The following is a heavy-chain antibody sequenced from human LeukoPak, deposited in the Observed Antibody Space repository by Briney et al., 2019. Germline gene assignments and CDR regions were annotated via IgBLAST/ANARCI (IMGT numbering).Heavy chain of an antibody. D-gene: IGHD2-15*01. CDR2: ISGSGGST. Sequence: SGGSLRLSCAASGFTFSSYAMSWVRQAPGEGLEWVSAISGSGGSTYYADSVKGRFTISRDNSKNTLYLQMNSLRAEDTAVYYCAKDREVVVVAATTFDIWGQGTMVTVSS. J-gene: IGHJ3*02. CDR3: AKDREVVVVAATTFDI. V-gene: IGHV3-23*01. CDR1: GFTFSSYA.